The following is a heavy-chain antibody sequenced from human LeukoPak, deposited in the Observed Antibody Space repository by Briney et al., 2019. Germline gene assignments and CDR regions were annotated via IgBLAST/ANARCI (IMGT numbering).Heavy chain of an antibody. Sequence: SGGTLRLSCAASGFTFSSYGMSWVRQAPGKGLEWVSAISGSGGSTYYADSVKGRFTISRDNSKNTLYLQMNSLRAEDTAVYYCAKDAPRGYYFDYWGQGTLVTVSS. J-gene: IGHJ4*02. D-gene: IGHD3-10*01. CDR1: GFTFSSYG. CDR3: AKDAPRGYYFDY. CDR2: ISGSGGST. V-gene: IGHV3-23*01.